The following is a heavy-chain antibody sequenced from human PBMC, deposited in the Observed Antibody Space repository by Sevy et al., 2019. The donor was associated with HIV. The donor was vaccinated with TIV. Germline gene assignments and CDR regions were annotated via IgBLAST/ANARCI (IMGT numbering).Heavy chain of an antibody. CDR2: IYVGRNT. CDR1: GFTVTFNS. D-gene: IGHD6-19*01. CDR3: VRERAGIDH. J-gene: IGHJ4*02. Sequence: GGSLRLSRAASGFTVTFNSMSWVRQAPGRGLVWVSVIYVGRNTYYADSVKGRFTIFRDSFKDTVDLQMDSLRPEDSGVYYCVRERAGIDHWGQGTLVTVSS. V-gene: IGHV3-53*01.